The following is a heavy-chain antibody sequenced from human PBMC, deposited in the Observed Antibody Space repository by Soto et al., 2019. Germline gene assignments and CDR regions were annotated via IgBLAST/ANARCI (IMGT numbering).Heavy chain of an antibody. J-gene: IGHJ4*02. CDR1: GGSIISSNG. CDR2: IYHSGST. CDR3: ARVAVAATSDY. V-gene: IGHV4-4*02. Sequence: SESLSLTCAFSGGSIISSNGWGWVRQPPGKGLEWIGEIYHSGSTNYNPSLKSRVIISVDKSKNQFSLKLSSVTAADTAVYYCARVAVAATSDYWGQGTLVTVSS. D-gene: IGHD2-15*01.